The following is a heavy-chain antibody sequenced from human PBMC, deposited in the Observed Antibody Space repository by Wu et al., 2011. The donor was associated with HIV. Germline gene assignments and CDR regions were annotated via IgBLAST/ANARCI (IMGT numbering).Heavy chain of an antibody. Sequence: QVQLVQSGVEVKKPGSSVKVSCKVSGGTFSSYVLSWVRRAPGHGLEWMGGILPIHNRVNYAQKFQGRVTITTDESTTTAYMELNSLTFEDTAVYYCARDRDDSFPLTYWGQGSLVIVSS. CDR2: ILPIHNRV. J-gene: IGHJ4*02. D-gene: IGHD3-9*01. CDR3: ARDRDDSFPLTY. V-gene: IGHV1-69*05. CDR1: GGTFSSYV.